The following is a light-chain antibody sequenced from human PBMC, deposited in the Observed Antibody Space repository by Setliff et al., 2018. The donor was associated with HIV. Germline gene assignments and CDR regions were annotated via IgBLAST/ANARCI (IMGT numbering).Light chain of an antibody. CDR3: SSFTSSSSYV. Sequence: QSALTQPASVSGSPGQSITISCTGTSNDFGSYDYVSWYQHQPGKVPKLMIYEVSNRPSGVSDRFSGPKSGNTASLTISGLQTEDEADYYCSSFTSSSSYVFGTGTKVTVL. CDR1: SNDFGSYDY. V-gene: IGLV2-14*01. J-gene: IGLJ1*01. CDR2: EVS.